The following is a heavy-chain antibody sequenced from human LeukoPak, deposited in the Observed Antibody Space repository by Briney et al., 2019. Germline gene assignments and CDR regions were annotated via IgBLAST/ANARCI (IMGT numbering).Heavy chain of an antibody. CDR1: GFTFSNAW. Sequence: GGSLRLSCAASGFTFSNAWMSWVRQAPGKGLEWAGRIKSKTDGGTTDYAAPVKGRFTISRDDSKNTLYLQMNSLKTEDTAVYYCLMLSGWSDYWGQGTLVTVSS. J-gene: IGHJ4*02. CDR3: LMLSGWSDY. D-gene: IGHD6-19*01. CDR2: IKSKTDGGTT. V-gene: IGHV3-15*01.